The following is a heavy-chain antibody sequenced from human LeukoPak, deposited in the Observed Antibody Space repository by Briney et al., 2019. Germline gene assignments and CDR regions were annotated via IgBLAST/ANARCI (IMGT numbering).Heavy chain of an antibody. D-gene: IGHD3-10*01. V-gene: IGHV3-48*03. CDR2: ISSSGSTI. CDR1: GFTFSSYE. J-gene: IGHJ3*02. CDR3: AKGYGSGIADAFDI. Sequence: GGSLRLSCAASGFTFSSYEMNWVRQAPGKGLEWVSYISSSGSTIYYADSVKGRFTISRDNSKNTLYLQMNSLRAEDTAVYYCAKGYGSGIADAFDIWGQGTMVTVSS.